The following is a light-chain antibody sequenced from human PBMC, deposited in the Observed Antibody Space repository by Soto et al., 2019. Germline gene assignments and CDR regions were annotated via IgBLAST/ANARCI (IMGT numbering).Light chain of an antibody. V-gene: IGLV8-61*01. CDR3: VLYMGSGMVV. CDR2: STN. CDR1: SGSVSTSYY. Sequence: QTVVTQEPSFSVSPGRTVTLTCGLRSGSVSTSYYPRWYQQTPGQAPRTLIYSTNTRYSGVPDRFSGSILGNKAALAISGAQEDDESDYYFVLYMGSGMVVFCGGTKLTV. J-gene: IGLJ2*01.